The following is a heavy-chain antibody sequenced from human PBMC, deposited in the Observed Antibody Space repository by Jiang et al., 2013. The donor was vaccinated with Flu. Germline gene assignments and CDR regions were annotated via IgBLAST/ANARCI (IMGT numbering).Heavy chain of an antibody. V-gene: IGHV3-33*06. J-gene: IGHJ4*02. CDR2: IWYDGDSK. D-gene: IGHD5-18*01. CDR3: AKDLYVGHRHRDISMVCNY. CDR1: GFTFRNYG. Sequence: VQLVESGGGVVQPGRSLRLSCAASGFTFRNYGMHWVRQAPGKGLEWVAIIWYDGDSKFYADSVKGRFTISRDNSKNTLYLQMNSLRAEDTAVYYCAKDLYVGHRHRDISMVCNYWGQGTLVTVSS.